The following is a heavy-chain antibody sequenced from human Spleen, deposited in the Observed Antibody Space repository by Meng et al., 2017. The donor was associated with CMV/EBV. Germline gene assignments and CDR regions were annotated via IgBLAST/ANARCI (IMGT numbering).Heavy chain of an antibody. J-gene: IGHJ2*01. V-gene: IGHV3-30-3*01. Sequence: GESLKISCAASGFTFSSYAMHWVRQAPGKGLEWVAVISYDGSNKYYADSVKGRFTISRDNSKNTLYLQMNSLRAEDTAVYYCARSPPNDRNWYFDLWGRGTLVTVSS. CDR3: ARSPPNDRNWYFDL. D-gene: IGHD1-1*01. CDR1: GFTFSSYA. CDR2: ISYDGSNK.